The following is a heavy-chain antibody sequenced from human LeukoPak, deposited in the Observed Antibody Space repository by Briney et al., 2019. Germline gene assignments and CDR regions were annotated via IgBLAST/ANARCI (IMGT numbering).Heavy chain of an antibody. CDR1: GGSISSYY. V-gene: IGHV4-59*01. J-gene: IGHJ6*02. D-gene: IGHD2-2*01. Sequence: SETLSLTCTVSGGSISSYYWSWIRQPPGKGLEWIGYIYYSGSTNYNPSLKSRVTISVDTSKNQFSLKLNSVTAADEAVYYCASTAGYCSSTSCYGPPGYGRDVWGQGTTVTVSS. CDR3: ASTAGYCSSTSCYGPPGYGRDV. CDR2: IYYSGST.